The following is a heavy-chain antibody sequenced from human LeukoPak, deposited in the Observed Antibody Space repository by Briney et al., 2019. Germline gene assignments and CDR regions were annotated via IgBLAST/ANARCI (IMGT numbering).Heavy chain of an antibody. D-gene: IGHD3-10*01. Sequence: GGSLRLSCAASGFTFSSYSMNWVRQAPGKGLEWVSSISSSSSYIYYADSVKGRFTISRDNTKNSLYLQMNSLRAEDTAVYYCAKEKYGSGSNWFDPWGQGTLVTVSS. CDR1: GFTFSSYS. CDR2: ISSSSSYI. CDR3: AKEKYGSGSNWFDP. J-gene: IGHJ5*02. V-gene: IGHV3-21*04.